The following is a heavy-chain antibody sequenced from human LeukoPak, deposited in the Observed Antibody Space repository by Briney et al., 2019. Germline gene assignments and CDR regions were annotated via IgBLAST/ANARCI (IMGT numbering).Heavy chain of an antibody. D-gene: IGHD4-17*01. CDR3: AKKDGDYLGHPDY. J-gene: IGHJ4*02. V-gene: IGHV3-30*02. CDR2: LRYDGSNK. CDR1: GFTFSEYG. Sequence: GGSLRLSCAASGFTFSEYGMHWVRQAPGKGLEWLAFLRYDGSNKSYTDSVKGRFTISRDNSKNTLYLQMNSLRVEDTALYYCAKKDGDYLGHPDYWGQGTLVTVSS.